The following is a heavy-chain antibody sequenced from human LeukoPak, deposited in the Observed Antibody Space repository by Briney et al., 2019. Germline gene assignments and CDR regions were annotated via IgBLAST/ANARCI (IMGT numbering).Heavy chain of an antibody. J-gene: IGHJ5*02. CDR2: IYYSGST. CDR1: GGSISSSSYY. CDR3: ARSGGGLYYDILTGWPTNGFDP. Sequence: SETLSLTCTVSGGSISSSSYYWGWICQPPGKGLEWIGSIYYSGSTFYNPSLKSRVTISVDTSKNQFSLKLSSVTAADTAVYYCARSGGGLYYDILTGWPTNGFDPWGQGTLVTVSS. V-gene: IGHV4-39*01. D-gene: IGHD3-9*01.